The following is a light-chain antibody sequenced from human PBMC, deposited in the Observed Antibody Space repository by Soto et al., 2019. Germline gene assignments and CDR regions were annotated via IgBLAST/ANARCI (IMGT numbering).Light chain of an antibody. CDR3: QQSYSTTWT. V-gene: IGKV1-39*01. CDR2: AAS. CDR1: QGISTY. Sequence: DIQMTQSPSSLSASVGDRVTITCRASQGISTYLNWYLQKPGKAPKLLIYAASSLQSGVPSRFSGSGSETDFTLTISSLQPADFATDACQQSYSTTWTVGQGTKVE. J-gene: IGKJ1*01.